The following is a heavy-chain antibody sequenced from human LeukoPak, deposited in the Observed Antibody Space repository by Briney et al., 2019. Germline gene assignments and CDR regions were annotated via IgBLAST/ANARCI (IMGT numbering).Heavy chain of an antibody. CDR2: IAPVLEIT. V-gene: IGHV1-69*04. Sequence: SVKVSCKASGGTFSNSAISWVRQAPGQGLEWMGRIAPVLEITDYAQKFQGRLTFTADISTSTAYMELSGLRSEDTAIYYCARGYSGLHFDSWGQGSLVTVSS. CDR1: GGTFSNSA. CDR3: ARGYSGLHFDS. J-gene: IGHJ4*02. D-gene: IGHD1-26*01.